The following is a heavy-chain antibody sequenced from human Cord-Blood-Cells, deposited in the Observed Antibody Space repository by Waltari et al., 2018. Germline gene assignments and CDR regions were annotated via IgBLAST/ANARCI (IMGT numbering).Heavy chain of an antibody. CDR3: ARPNRDGYNYWFDP. CDR2: IYYSGRT. V-gene: IGHV4-39*07. D-gene: IGHD5-12*01. J-gene: IGHJ5*02. Sequence: SSSYYWGWIRQPPGKGLEWIGSIYYSGRTYYNPSLKSRVTISVDTSKNQFSLKLSSVTAADTAVYYCARPNRDGYNYWFDPWGQGTLVTVSS. CDR1: SSSYY.